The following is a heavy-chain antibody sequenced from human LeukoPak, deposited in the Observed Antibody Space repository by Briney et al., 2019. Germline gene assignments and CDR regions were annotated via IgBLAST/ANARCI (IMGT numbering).Heavy chain of an antibody. CDR3: ARDSFQGAFDI. Sequence: GGSLRLSCAASGFTFSSYSMNWVRQAPGKGLEWVSYISSSGSTIYYADSVKGRFTISRDNAKNSLYLQMNSLRAEDTAVYYCARDSFQGAFDIWGQGTMVTVSS. CDR2: ISSSGSTI. CDR1: GFTFSSYS. V-gene: IGHV3-48*03. J-gene: IGHJ3*02.